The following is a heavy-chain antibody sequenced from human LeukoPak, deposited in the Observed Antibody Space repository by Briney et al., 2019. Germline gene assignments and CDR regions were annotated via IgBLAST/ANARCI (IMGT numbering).Heavy chain of an antibody. CDR3: ARAGVYGDYPTTYNWFDP. CDR1: GGSISSYY. Sequence: SETLSLTCTVSGGSISSYYWSWIRQPAGKGLEWIGRIYTSGSTNYNPSLKSRVTMSVDTSKNQFSLKLSSVTAADTAVYYCARAGVYGDYPTTYNWFDPWGQGTLVTVS. V-gene: IGHV4-4*07. J-gene: IGHJ5*02. CDR2: IYTSGST. D-gene: IGHD4-17*01.